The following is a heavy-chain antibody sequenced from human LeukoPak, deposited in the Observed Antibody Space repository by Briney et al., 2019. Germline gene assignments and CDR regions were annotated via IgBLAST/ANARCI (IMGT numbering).Heavy chain of an antibody. CDR1: GYTFTGYY. D-gene: IGHD1-26*01. J-gene: IGHJ5*02. Sequence: ASVKVSCKASGYTFTGYYMHWVRQAPGQGLEWMGWINPNSGGTNYAQKFQGRVTMTRDTSISTAYMELSRLRSDDTAAYYCASVMGGYNWFDPWGQGTLVTVSS. CDR3: ASVMGGYNWFDP. CDR2: INPNSGGT. V-gene: IGHV1-2*02.